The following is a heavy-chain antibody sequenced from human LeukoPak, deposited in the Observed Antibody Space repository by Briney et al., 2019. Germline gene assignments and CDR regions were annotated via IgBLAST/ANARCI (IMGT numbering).Heavy chain of an antibody. CDR2: ISGSGGST. J-gene: IGHJ5*02. V-gene: IGHV3-23*01. Sequence: GGSLRLSCAAPGFTFSSYAMSWVRQAPGKGLEWVSAISGSGGSTYYADSVKGRFTISRDNSKNTLYLQMSSLRAEDTAVYYCAKLGGGYYGSGSNTWGQGTLVTVSS. CDR3: AKLGGGYYGSGSNT. CDR1: GFTFSSYA. D-gene: IGHD3-10*01.